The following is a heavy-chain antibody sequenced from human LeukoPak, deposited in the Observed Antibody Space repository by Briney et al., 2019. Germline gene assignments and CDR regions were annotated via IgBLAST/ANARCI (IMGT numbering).Heavy chain of an antibody. CDR3: ARDVVGPLDY. CDR2: ISGSGGST. Sequence: GGSLRLSCAASEFTFSNYAMSWVRQAPGKGLEWVSAISGSGGSTYYTDSVKGRFTISRDNFKNTLYLQMNSLRAEDTAVYYCARDVVGPLDYWGQGTLVTVSS. CDR1: EFTFSNYA. J-gene: IGHJ4*02. D-gene: IGHD2-21*01. V-gene: IGHV3-23*01.